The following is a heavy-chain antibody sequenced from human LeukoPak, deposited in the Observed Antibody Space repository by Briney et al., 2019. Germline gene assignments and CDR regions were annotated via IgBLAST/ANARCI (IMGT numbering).Heavy chain of an antibody. CDR2: ISTINNYI. Sequence: EGSRRLSCVVSGFTFSSYNMNWVRQAPGKGLEWVSSISTINNYIYYADSVTGRFTISRDNAKNSLYLQMNRLRAEDAAVYYCARRDYYDSSGYDYWGQGTLVTVSS. D-gene: IGHD3-22*01. CDR1: GFTFSSYN. CDR3: ARRDYYDSSGYDY. V-gene: IGHV3-21*01. J-gene: IGHJ4*02.